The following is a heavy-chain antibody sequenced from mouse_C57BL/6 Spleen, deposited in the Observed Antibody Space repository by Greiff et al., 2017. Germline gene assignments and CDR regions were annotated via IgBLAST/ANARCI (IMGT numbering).Heavy chain of an antibody. CDR2: ISSGSSTI. J-gene: IGHJ3*01. CDR3: AKLAGAY. V-gene: IGHV5-17*01. CDR1: GFTFSDYG. D-gene: IGHD4-1*01. Sequence: EVKVEESGGGLVKPGGSLKLSCAASGFTFSDYGMHWVRQAPEKGLEWVAYISSGSSTIYYADTVKGRFTISRDNAKNTLFLQMTSLRSEDTAMYYCAKLAGAYWGQGTLVTVSA.